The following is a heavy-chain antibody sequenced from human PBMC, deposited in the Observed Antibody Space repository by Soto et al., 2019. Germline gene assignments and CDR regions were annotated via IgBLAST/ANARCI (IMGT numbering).Heavy chain of an antibody. CDR3: ARQITMVRGPNLLTDP. Sequence: QVQLVQSGAEVKKPGASVKVSCKASGYTFTSYGISWVRQAPGQGLEWMGWISAYNGNTNYAQKLQGRVTMTTDTSRSTAYMELRSLRSDATAVYYCARQITMVRGPNLLTDPWGQGTLVTVSS. CDR2: ISAYNGNT. CDR1: GYTFTSYG. V-gene: IGHV1-18*01. D-gene: IGHD3-10*01. J-gene: IGHJ5*02.